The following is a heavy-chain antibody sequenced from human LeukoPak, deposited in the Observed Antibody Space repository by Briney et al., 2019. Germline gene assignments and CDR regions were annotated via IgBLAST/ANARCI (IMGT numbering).Heavy chain of an antibody. CDR2: INHSGST. CDR3: ARAYNWNPFDY. D-gene: IGHD1-20*01. CDR1: GDSFSGYY. J-gene: IGHJ4*02. V-gene: IGHV4-34*01. Sequence: PSETLSLTCAVYGDSFSGYYWSWVRQPPGKGLEWIGEINHSGSTNYNPSLKSRVTISVDTSKNQFSLKLSSVTAADTAVYYCARAYNWNPFDYWGQGTLATVSA.